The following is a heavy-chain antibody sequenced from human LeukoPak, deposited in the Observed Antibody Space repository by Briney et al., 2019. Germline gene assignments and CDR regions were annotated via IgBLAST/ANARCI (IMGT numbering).Heavy chain of an antibody. V-gene: IGHV1-18*04. CDR1: GYTFTSNY. CDR2: ISAYNGNT. J-gene: IGHJ4*02. Sequence: GASVKVSCKAFGYTFTSNYMHWVRQAPGQGLEWMGWISAYNGNTNYAQKLQGRVTMTTDTSTSTAYMELRSLRSDDTAVYYCARGGVDYYDSSGFDYWGQGTLVTVSS. D-gene: IGHD3-22*01. CDR3: ARGGVDYYDSSGFDY.